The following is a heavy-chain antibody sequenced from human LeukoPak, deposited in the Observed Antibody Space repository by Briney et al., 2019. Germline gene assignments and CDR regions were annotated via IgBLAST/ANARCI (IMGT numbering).Heavy chain of an antibody. CDR2: ISAYNGNT. CDR3: ARERASGWNWGAPTNYYYYGMDV. V-gene: IGHV1-18*01. J-gene: IGHJ6*02. Sequence: ASVKVSCKASGYTFTSYGISWVRQAPGQGLEWMGWISAYNGNTNYAQKLQGRVTMTTDTSTSTAYMELRSLRSDDTAVYYCARERASGWNWGAPTNYYYYGMDVWGQGTTVTVSS. CDR1: GYTFTSYG. D-gene: IGHD6-19*01.